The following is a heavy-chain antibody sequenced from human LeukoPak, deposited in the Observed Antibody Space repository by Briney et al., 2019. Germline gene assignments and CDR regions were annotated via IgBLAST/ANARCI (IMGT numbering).Heavy chain of an antibody. CDR2: ISSSSMYT. CDR1: GFTFSDYY. Sequence: GGSLRLACAASGFTFSDYYMSLIRQAPGKGLEWVSDISSSSMYTNYADSVKARFTISRDTAKNPLSLQLNSLRAEDPAVYHCARMDIVATTNHWFDSWGQGTLVTVSS. V-gene: IGHV3-11*03. D-gene: IGHD5-12*01. J-gene: IGHJ5*01. CDR3: ARMDIVATTNHWFDS.